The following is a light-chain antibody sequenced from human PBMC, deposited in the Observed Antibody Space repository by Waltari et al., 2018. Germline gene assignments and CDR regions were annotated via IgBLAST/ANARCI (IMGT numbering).Light chain of an antibody. CDR1: SSNIGAGYH. CDR2: ATD. V-gene: IGLV1-40*01. J-gene: IGLJ3*02. Sequence: HSVLTQPPSVSGAPGQRVIISCTGGSSNIGAGYHVHWYQQLPGSGPKLLISATDYRPPVVPDRYSGSRSGASAYLAITGLQAEDEADYYCQSYENDLGGDWVFGGGTKLTV. CDR3: QSYENDLGGDWV.